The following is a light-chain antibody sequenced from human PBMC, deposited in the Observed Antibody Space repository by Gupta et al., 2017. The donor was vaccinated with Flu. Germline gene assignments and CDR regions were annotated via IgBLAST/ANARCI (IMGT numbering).Light chain of an antibody. Sequence: SALPQTRSVSGSPGQSVTISCTGTSSDVGGDDYVSWYQQHPGKAPKLMIYDVSKRPSGVPDRFSGSKSGNTASLTXSXLQAEDXADYYCCSYAGSYTFVFGTGTKVTVL. J-gene: IGLJ1*01. CDR2: DVS. CDR3: CSYAGSYTFV. V-gene: IGLV2-11*01. CDR1: SSDVGGDDY.